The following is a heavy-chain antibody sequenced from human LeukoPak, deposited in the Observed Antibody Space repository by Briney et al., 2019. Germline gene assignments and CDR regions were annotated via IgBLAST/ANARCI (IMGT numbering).Heavy chain of an antibody. CDR3: ARGRPVANLDY. Sequence: SETPSLTCAVYGGSFSGYYWSWIRQPPGKGLEWIGEINHSGSTNYNPSLKSRVTISVDTSKNQFSLKLSSVTAADTAVYYCARGRPVANLDYWGQGTLVTVSS. CDR1: GGSFSGYY. CDR2: INHSGST. D-gene: IGHD5-12*01. J-gene: IGHJ4*02. V-gene: IGHV4-34*01.